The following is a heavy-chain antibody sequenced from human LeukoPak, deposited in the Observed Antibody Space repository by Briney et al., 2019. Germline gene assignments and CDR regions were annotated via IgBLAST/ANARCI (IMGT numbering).Heavy chain of an antibody. CDR1: GFPFSDFS. V-gene: IGHV3-23*01. J-gene: IGHJ4*02. CDR2: TNSGGTTT. Sequence: QPGGSLRLSCATSGFPFSDFSMTWVRQAPGKGLEWISTTNSGGTTTYYAESVKGRFTISRDNFKNALYLQMSSLRVEDTAIYYWATQSYALPLGERGPGTLVTVSS. D-gene: IGHD2-2*01. CDR3: ATQSYALPLGE.